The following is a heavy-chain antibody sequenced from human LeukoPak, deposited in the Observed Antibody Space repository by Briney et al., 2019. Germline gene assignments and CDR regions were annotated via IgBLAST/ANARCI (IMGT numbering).Heavy chain of an antibody. J-gene: IGHJ4*02. Sequence: GGSLRLSCAASGFTFSSYAMSWVRQAPGKGLEWVSAISGSGGSTYYADSVKGRFTISRDNAKNSLYLQMNSLRAEDTAVYYCASEDGYNHPSYFDYWGQGTLVTVSS. D-gene: IGHD5-24*01. CDR1: GFTFSSYA. V-gene: IGHV3-23*01. CDR2: ISGSGGST. CDR3: ASEDGYNHPSYFDY.